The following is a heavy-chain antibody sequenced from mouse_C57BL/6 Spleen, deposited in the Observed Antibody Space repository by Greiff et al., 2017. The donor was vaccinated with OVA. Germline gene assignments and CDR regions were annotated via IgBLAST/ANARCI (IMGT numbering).Heavy chain of an antibody. D-gene: IGHD1-1*01. V-gene: IGHV5-17*01. CDR2: ISSGSSTI. CDR3: ARITTVVAPMDY. CDR1: GFTFSDYG. Sequence: EVQLQESGGGLVKPGGSLKLSCAASGFTFSDYGMHWVRQAPEKGLEWVAYISSGSSTIYYADTVKGRFTISRDNAKNTLFLQMTSLRSEDTAMYYCARITTVVAPMDYWGQGTSVTVSS. J-gene: IGHJ4*01.